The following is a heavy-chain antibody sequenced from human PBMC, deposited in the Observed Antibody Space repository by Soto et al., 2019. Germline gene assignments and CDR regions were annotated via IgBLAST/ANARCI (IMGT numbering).Heavy chain of an antibody. CDR2: IWYDGSNK. CDR1: GFTFSSYG. J-gene: IGHJ6*02. Sequence: GGSLRLSCAASGFTFSSYGMHWVRQAPGKGLEWVAVIWYDGSNKYYADSVKGRFTISRDNSKNTLYLQMNSLRAEDTAVYYCARDSKYGDTYYYYGMDVWGQGTTVTVSS. V-gene: IGHV3-33*01. CDR3: ARDSKYGDTYYYYGMDV. D-gene: IGHD4-17*01.